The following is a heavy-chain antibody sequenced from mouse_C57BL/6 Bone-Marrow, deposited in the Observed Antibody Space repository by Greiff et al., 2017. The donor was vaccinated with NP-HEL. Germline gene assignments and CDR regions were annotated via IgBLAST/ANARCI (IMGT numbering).Heavy chain of an antibody. CDR3: ARHGGYDADYYAMDY. Sequence: EVKLMESGGGLVQPGGSLKLSCAASGFTFSDYGMAWVRQAPRKGPEWVAFISNLAYSIYYADTVTGRFTISRENAKNTLYLEMSSLRSEDTAMYYCARHGGYDADYYAMDYWGQGTSVTVSS. CDR2: ISNLAYSI. CDR1: GFTFSDYG. V-gene: IGHV5-15*01. J-gene: IGHJ4*01. D-gene: IGHD2-2*01.